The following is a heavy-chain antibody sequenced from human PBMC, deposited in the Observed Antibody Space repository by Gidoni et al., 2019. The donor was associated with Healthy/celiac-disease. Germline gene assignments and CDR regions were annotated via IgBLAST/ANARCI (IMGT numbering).Heavy chain of an antibody. V-gene: IGHV3-23*01. CDR2: ISGSGGST. J-gene: IGHJ4*02. CDR1: GFPFSSYA. CDR3: AKRRSKDYVWGAFDY. Sequence: EVQLLESGGGLVQPGGSLRLSCAASGFPFSSYAMSWVRQAPGKGLEWVSAISGSGGSTYYADSVKGRFTISRDNSKNTLYLQMNSLRAEDTAVYYCAKRRSKDYVWGAFDYWGQGTLVTVSS. D-gene: IGHD3-16*01.